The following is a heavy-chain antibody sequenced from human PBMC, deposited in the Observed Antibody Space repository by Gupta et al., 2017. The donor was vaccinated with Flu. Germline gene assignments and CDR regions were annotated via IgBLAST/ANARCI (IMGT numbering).Heavy chain of an antibody. D-gene: IGHD3-3*01. CDR2: IANDGSNN. CDR3: AKTPGSTIFGVGRRDYYYYYYMDV. Sequence: AVIANDGSNNYYADAVKGRFTISRDNSKNTLYLKMNSLRAEDTAVYYCAKTPGSTIFGVGRRDYYYYYYMDVWGKGTTVTVSS. V-gene: IGHV3-30*18. J-gene: IGHJ6*03.